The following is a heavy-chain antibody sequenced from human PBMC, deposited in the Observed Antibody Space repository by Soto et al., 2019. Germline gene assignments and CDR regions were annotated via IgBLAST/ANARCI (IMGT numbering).Heavy chain of an antibody. J-gene: IGHJ5*02. V-gene: IGHV3-23*01. CDR3: AKGPDIVVVVAATPYNWFDP. CDR2: ISGSGGST. D-gene: IGHD2-15*01. Sequence: GGSLRLSCAASGFTFSSYAMSWVRQAPGKGLEWVSAISGSGGSTYYADSVKGRFTISRDNSKNTLYLQMNSLRAEDTAVYYCAKGPDIVVVVAATPYNWFDPWGQGTLVTVSS. CDR1: GFTFSSYA.